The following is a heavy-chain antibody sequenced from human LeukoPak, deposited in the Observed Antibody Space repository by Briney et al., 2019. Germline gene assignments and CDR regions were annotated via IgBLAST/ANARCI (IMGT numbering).Heavy chain of an antibody. Sequence: PGGSLRLSCAASGFAFSSYDMHWVRQTSGKGLGWVSGIGAFGDTYYGVAVRGRFTISRDNSKNTLYLQMNSLRAEDTAVYYCAKGFRGSYAWGQGTLVTVSS. CDR1: GFAFSSYD. D-gene: IGHD1-26*01. V-gene: IGHV3-13*01. CDR2: IGAFGDT. J-gene: IGHJ4*02. CDR3: AKGFRGSYA.